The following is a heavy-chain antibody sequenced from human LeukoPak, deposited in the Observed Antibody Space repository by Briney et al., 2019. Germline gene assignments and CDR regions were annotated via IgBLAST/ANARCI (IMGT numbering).Heavy chain of an antibody. Sequence: GGSLRLSCAASGFTFSSYAMSWVRQAPGKGLEWVSAISGSGGSTYYADSVKGRFTISGDNSKNTLYLQMNSLRAEDTAVYYCAKDDYYDSSGYPSGEFDYWGQGTLVTVSS. J-gene: IGHJ4*02. V-gene: IGHV3-23*01. CDR3: AKDDYYDSSGYPSGEFDY. D-gene: IGHD3-22*01. CDR2: ISGSGGST. CDR1: GFTFSSYA.